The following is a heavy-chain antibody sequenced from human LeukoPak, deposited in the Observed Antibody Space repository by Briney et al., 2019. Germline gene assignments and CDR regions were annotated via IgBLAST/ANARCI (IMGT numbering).Heavy chain of an antibody. CDR2: IYYSGST. D-gene: IGHD2-21*02. CDR1: GGSISSGGYY. J-gene: IGHJ4*02. CDR3: ARWGDSSTLDN. V-gene: IGHV4-31*03. Sequence: SSETLSLTCTVSGGSISSGGYYWSWIRQHPGKGLEWIGYIYYSGSTYYNPSLKSRVTISVDTSKNQFSLKLSSVTAADTAVYYCARWGDSSTLDNWGQGTLVTVSS.